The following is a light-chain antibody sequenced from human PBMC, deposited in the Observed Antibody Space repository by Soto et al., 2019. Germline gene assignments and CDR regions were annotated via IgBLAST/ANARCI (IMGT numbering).Light chain of an antibody. CDR3: QQYNNWPPWT. CDR2: GAS. J-gene: IGKJ1*01. Sequence: EIVMTQSPAILSVSPGERATLSCRASQSVSSNLAWYQQKPGQAPRLLIYGASTRATGIPARFRGSGSGTEFTLTISSLQSEDFAVYYCQQYNNWPPWTFGQGTKVEIK. CDR1: QSVSSN. V-gene: IGKV3-15*01.